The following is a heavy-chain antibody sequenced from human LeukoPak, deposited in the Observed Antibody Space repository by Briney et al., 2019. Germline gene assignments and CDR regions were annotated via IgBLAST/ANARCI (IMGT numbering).Heavy chain of an antibody. V-gene: IGHV3-11*01. Sequence: GGSLRLSCAASDFDYFMSWIRQAPGKGLEWVSYISRSGSSIYYGGSVKGRFTISRDNAKNSLYLQMNSLRAEDTAVYYCARVSVPAARIQLYYFDYWGQGTLVTVSS. J-gene: IGHJ4*02. CDR2: ISRSGSSI. D-gene: IGHD2-2*01. CDR3: ARVSVPAARIQLYYFDY. CDR1: DFDYF.